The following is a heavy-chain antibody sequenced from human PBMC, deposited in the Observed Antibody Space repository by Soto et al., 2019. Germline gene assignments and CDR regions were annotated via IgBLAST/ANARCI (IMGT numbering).Heavy chain of an antibody. CDR3: THDISGDVCDY. J-gene: IGHJ4*02. CDR1: GFSLTTSRVG. D-gene: IGHD2-21*02. Sequence: QITLKESGPTLVNPTQTLTLTCTYSGFSLTTSRVGVGWIRQAPGQALEWLAFIYGADNKYYSPSLETRLTVTKDTSRNQVVLTLTNMDPMDTGTYYCTHDISGDVCDYWGQGILVTVSS. CDR2: IYGADNK. V-gene: IGHV2-5*02.